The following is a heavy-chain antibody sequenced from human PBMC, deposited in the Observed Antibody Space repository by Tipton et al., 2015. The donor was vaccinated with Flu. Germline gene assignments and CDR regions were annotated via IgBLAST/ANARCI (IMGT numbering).Heavy chain of an antibody. V-gene: IGHV4-59*08. J-gene: IGHJ6*02. D-gene: IGHD6-13*01. CDR2: IYYSGST. CDR1: GGSISSYY. CDR3: ARDSAAHYGMDV. Sequence: TLSLTCTVSGGSISSYYWSWIRQPPGKGLEWIGYIYYSGSTNYNPSLKSRVTISVDTSKNQFSLKLSSVTAADTAVYYSARDSAAHYGMDVWGQGTTVTVSS.